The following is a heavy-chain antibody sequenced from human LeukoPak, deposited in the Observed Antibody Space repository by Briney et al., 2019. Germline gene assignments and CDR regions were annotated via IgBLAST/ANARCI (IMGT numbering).Heavy chain of an antibody. J-gene: IGHJ3*02. CDR2: FYPGGSET. D-gene: IGHD1-26*01. V-gene: IGHV5-51*01. CDR1: GYSFATYW. Sequence: GESLKISCKGSGYSFATYWIGWVRQMPGRGLEWMGIFYPGGSETRYSPSFQGQVTISADKSINTAYLQWSSLRASDTAMYYCAMVVGATDRVDAFDIWGQGTLVTVSS. CDR3: AMVVGATDRVDAFDI.